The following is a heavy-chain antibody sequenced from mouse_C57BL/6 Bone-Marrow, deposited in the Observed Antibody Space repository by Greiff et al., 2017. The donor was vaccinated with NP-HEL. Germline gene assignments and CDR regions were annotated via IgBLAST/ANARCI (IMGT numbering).Heavy chain of an antibody. CDR2: IYPGDGDT. Sequence: QVQLQQSGPELVKPGASVKISCKASGYAFSSSWMNWVKQRPGKGLEWIGRIYPGDGDTNYNGKFKGKATLTAYKSSSTASMQLSSLTSEDSAVYFCAREGLHYYYWGQGTTLTVSS. J-gene: IGHJ2*01. CDR1: GYAFSSSW. CDR3: AREGLHYYY. D-gene: IGHD1-2*01. V-gene: IGHV1-82*01.